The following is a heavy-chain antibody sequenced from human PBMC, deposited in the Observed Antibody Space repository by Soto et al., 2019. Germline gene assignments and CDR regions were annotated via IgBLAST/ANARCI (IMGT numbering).Heavy chain of an antibody. CDR3: ARVPPGIAARGRYGMDV. J-gene: IGHJ6*02. CDR1: GGSISSYY. CDR2: IYYSGST. Sequence: SETLSLTCTVSGGSISSYYWSWIRQPPGKGLEWIGYIYYSGSTNYNPSLKSRVTISVDTSKNQFSLRLSSVTAADTAVYYCARVPPGIAARGRYGMDVWGQGTTVTVSS. D-gene: IGHD6-6*01. V-gene: IGHV4-59*01.